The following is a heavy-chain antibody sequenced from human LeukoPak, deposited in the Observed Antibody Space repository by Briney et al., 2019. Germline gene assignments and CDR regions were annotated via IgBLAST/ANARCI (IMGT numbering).Heavy chain of an antibody. CDR2: IYHSGST. V-gene: IGHV4-30-2*06. CDR3: ARTRYGSGSTTFDY. CDR1: GDSVSSGDYS. Sequence: SETLSLTCTVSGDSVSSGDYSWNWIRQSPGKGLEWIGYIYHSGSTYYNPSLKSRVTISVDRSKNQFSLKLSSVTAADTAVYYCARTRYGSGSTTFDYWGQGTLVTVSS. D-gene: IGHD3-10*01. J-gene: IGHJ4*02.